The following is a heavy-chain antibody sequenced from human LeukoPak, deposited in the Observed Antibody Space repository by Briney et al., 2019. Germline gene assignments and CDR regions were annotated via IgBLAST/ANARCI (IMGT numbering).Heavy chain of an antibody. CDR3: ARGIDIVATDDAFDI. J-gene: IGHJ3*02. CDR2: INPSGDST. Sequence: ASVKVSCKASGYTFTGYYMHWVRQAPGQGLEWMGWINPSGDSTSYAQKFQGRVTMTRDMSTSTVYMELSSLRSEDTAVYYCARGIDIVATDDAFDIWGQGTMVTVSS. CDR1: GYTFTGYY. D-gene: IGHD5-12*01. V-gene: IGHV1-46*01.